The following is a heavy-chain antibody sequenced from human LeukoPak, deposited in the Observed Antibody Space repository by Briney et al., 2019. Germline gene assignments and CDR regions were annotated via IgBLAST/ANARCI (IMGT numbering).Heavy chain of an antibody. CDR1: GFTSSSYS. J-gene: IGHJ5*02. V-gene: IGHV3-21*01. D-gene: IGHD6-13*01. CDR2: ISGSSSYI. Sequence: GGSLRLSCAASGFTSSSYSMNWVRQAPGKGLEWVSSISGSSSYIYYVDSVKGRFTISRDNAKNSLYLQMNSLRAEDTAVYYCARAAIAAAGKYWFDPWGQGTLVTVSS. CDR3: ARAAIAAAGKYWFDP.